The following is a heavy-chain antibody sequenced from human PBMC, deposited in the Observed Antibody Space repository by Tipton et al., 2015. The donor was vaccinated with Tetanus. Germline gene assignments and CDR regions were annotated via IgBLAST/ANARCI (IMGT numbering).Heavy chain of an antibody. CDR3: ASTSYHILTGDPTDS. D-gene: IGHD3-9*01. J-gene: IGHJ4*02. CDR1: AGSFSGYY. V-gene: IGHV4-34*01. Sequence: TLSLTCAVYAGSFSGYYWTWIRQSPGEGLEWIGEINHSGSTNYNPSLKSRVTMSVDTSRDQFSLKLKSVTAADTAVYYCASTSYHILTGDPTDSWGQGILVTVSP. CDR2: INHSGST.